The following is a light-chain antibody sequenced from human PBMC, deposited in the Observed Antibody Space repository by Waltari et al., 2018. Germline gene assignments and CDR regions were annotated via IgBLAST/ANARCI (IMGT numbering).Light chain of an antibody. Sequence: DIVVTQSPLSLPVTPGEPASISFRSSQSLLHSNGYNYLDWYLQKPGPSPQLLVYLGSNRASGVPDRFRGSGSGTDFTLKISRVEAEDVGVYYCMQSLRALWTFGQGTKVEIK. CDR3: MQSLRALWT. CDR1: QSLLHSNGYNY. J-gene: IGKJ1*01. CDR2: LGS. V-gene: IGKV2-28*01.